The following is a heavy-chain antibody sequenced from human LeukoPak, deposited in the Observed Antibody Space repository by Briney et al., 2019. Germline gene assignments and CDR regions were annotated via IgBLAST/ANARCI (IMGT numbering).Heavy chain of an antibody. CDR2: INPNSGDT. Sequence: GASVKVSCKASGYTFTGYYMHWVRQAPGQGLEWMGWINPNSGDTHYAQKFQGRVTMTRDTSISTAYMELSRLRPDDTAVYYCARDSSSSINYWGQGTLVTVSS. CDR3: ARDSSSSINY. D-gene: IGHD6-6*01. V-gene: IGHV1-2*02. J-gene: IGHJ4*02. CDR1: GYTFTGYY.